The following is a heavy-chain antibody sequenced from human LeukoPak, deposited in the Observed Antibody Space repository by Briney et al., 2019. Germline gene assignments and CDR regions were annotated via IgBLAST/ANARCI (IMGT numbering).Heavy chain of an antibody. Sequence: SETLSLTCTVYGGSISSYYWSWIRQPPGKGLEWIGYIYYSGSTNYNPSLKSRVTISVDTSKNQFSLKLSSVTAADTAVYYCARVSRSWSGYYPYYFDYWGQGTLVTVSS. V-gene: IGHV4-59*01. J-gene: IGHJ4*02. CDR3: ARVSRSWSGYYPYYFDY. D-gene: IGHD3-3*01. CDR1: GGSISSYY. CDR2: IYYSGST.